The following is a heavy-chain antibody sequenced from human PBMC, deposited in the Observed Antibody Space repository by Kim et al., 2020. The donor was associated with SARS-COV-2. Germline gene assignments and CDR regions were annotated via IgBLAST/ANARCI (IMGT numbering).Heavy chain of an antibody. J-gene: IGHJ4*02. D-gene: IGHD6-13*01. V-gene: IGHV3-30-3*01. CDR2: ISYDGSNK. Sequence: GGSLRLSCAASGFTFSSYAMHWVRQAPGKGLEWVAVISYDGSNKYYADSVKGRFTISRDNSKNTLYLQMNSLRAEDTAVYYCARDFLISSSWYIHPTYFDYWGQGTLVTVSS. CDR1: GFTFSSYA. CDR3: ARDFLISSSWYIHPTYFDY.